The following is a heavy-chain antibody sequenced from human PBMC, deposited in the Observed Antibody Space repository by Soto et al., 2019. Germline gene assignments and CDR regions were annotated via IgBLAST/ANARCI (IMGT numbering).Heavy chain of an antibody. D-gene: IGHD5-12*01. CDR1: VDSVSSNSAA. J-gene: IGHJ6*02. V-gene: IGHV6-1*01. Sequence: SXTLSLTCAISVDSVSSNSAAWNWIRQSPSRGLEWLGRTYYRSKWYNDYAVSVKSRITINPDTSKNQFSLQLNSVTPEDTAVYYCARDRDGYNYYYSYYGMDVWGQGTTVTVSS. CDR3: ARDRDGYNYYYSYYGMDV. CDR2: TYYRSKWYN.